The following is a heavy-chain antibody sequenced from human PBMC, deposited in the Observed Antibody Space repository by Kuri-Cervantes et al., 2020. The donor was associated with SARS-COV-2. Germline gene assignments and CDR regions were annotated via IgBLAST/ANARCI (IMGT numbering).Heavy chain of an antibody. D-gene: IGHD1-1*01. V-gene: IGHV3-74*01. CDR1: EFTFSGYW. CDR3: VRDGDHWNFDY. Sequence: GESLKISCAASEFTFSGYWIHWVRQAPGKGLVWVSRINPDGSYTNNADSVKGRFTLSRDNAKNMLFLQMNSLRAEDTAVYYCVRDGDHWNFDYWGQGTLVTVSS. CDR2: INPDGSYT. J-gene: IGHJ4*02.